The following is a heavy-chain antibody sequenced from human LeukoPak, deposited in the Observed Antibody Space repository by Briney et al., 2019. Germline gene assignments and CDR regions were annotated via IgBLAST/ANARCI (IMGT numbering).Heavy chain of an antibody. CDR2: INHSGST. Sequence: PSETLSPTCAVYGGSFSGYYWSWIRQPPGKGLEWIGEINHSGSTNYNPSLKSRVTISVDTSKNQFSLKLSPVTAADTAVYYCARDRPGMAAAGTEARTPFDYWGQGSLVTVSS. D-gene: IGHD6-13*01. J-gene: IGHJ4*02. CDR3: ARDRPGMAAAGTEARTPFDY. CDR1: GGSFSGYY. V-gene: IGHV4-34*01.